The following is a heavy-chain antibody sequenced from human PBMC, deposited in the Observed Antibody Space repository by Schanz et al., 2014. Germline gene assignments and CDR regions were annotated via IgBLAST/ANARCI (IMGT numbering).Heavy chain of an antibody. J-gene: IGHJ6*02. CDR2: INPNTGGT. CDR3: ARDDRAYYYGMDV. CDR1: GYTFTSYD. Sequence: QAQLMQSGPELKRPGASVKVSCTASGYTFTSYDINWVRQAPGQGLEWMGWINPNTGGTNFAQKFQGWVTVTRDTSISTVYMELSRVTYEDTAVYYCARDDRAYYYGMDVWGQGTTVTVSS. D-gene: IGHD3-22*01. V-gene: IGHV1-2*04.